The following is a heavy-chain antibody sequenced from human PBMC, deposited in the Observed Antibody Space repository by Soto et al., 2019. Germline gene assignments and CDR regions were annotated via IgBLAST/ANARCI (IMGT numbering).Heavy chain of an antibody. J-gene: IGHJ4*02. CDR1: GASISDGNYY. CDR3: ARGRFLDF. CDR2: VYYSGST. V-gene: IGHV4-30-4*01. D-gene: IGHD3-3*01. Sequence: QVQLQESGPGLVKPSQTLSLTCSVSGASISDGNYYWTWIRQSPARGLEWIGHVYYSGSTYYNPSLQSRVTISADTSNNYYSLKLNSVTVADTAVYFCARGRFLDFWGQGILVTVSS.